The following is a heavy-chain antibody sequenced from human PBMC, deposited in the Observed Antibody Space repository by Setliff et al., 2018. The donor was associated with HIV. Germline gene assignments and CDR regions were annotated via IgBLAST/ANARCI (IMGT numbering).Heavy chain of an antibody. Sequence: PGGSLRLSCAASGFTFSTYWMTWVRQAPGQGLEWVANIQQDGDEIYYLDSVKGRFTISRDNAKNSVYLQMNSLRAEDTAVYYCARDGGSSPSPVSDYYYYYMDVWGKGTTVTVSS. J-gene: IGHJ6*03. D-gene: IGHD1-26*01. CDR2: IQQDGDEI. V-gene: IGHV3-7*01. CDR1: GFTFSTYW. CDR3: ARDGGSSPSPVSDYYYYYMDV.